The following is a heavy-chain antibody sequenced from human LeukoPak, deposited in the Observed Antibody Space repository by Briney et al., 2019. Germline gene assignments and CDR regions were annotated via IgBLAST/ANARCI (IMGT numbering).Heavy chain of an antibody. V-gene: IGHV3-48*01. J-gene: IGHJ6*03. CDR2: ISSSSSTI. D-gene: IGHD1-14*01. Sequence: GGSLRLSCAASGFSISNYNMNWVRQAPGKGLEWLSSISSSSSTIFYADSVKGRLTISRDNAKNSLFLQMNSLRAEDTAVYYCATEPLYYYYMDVWGKGTTVTVSS. CDR1: GFSISNYN. CDR3: ATEPLYYYYMDV.